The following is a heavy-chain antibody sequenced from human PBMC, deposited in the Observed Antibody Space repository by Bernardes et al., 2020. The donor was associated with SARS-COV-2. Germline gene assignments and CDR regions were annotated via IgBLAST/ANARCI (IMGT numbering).Heavy chain of an antibody. J-gene: IGHJ4*02. V-gene: IGHV3-7*03. Sequence: GGSLRLSCAASGFSFSNYWMSWVRLAPGKGLEWVANIKQDAREENYVVSVKGRFTIVRDNAKNTVFLQMNSLRVEDTAVYYCARDRGGDGYSHFDYWGQGTLVTVSS. D-gene: IGHD5-18*01. CDR2: IKQDAREE. CDR1: GFSFSNYW. CDR3: ARDRGGDGYSHFDY.